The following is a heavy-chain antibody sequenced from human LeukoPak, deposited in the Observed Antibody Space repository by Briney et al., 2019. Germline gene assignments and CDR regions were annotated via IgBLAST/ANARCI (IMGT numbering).Heavy chain of an antibody. D-gene: IGHD5-24*01. V-gene: IGHV3-30*02. CDR2: IVYDSSTT. CDR3: AKDVRGDGHRYFDS. J-gene: IGHJ4*02. Sequence: GGSLRLSCSASGFIFTNFGIQWVRQTPGKGLEWVAYIVYDSSTTYFGASVKGRFTISRDTSKNTVYLQMNSLRLEDTAVYFCAKDVRGDGHRYFDSWGQGTLVSVSS. CDR1: GFIFTNFG.